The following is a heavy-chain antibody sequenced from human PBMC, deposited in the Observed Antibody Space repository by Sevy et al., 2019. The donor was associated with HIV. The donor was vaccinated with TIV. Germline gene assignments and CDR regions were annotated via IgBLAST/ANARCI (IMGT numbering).Heavy chain of an antibody. V-gene: IGHV3-33*01. J-gene: IGHJ4*02. CDR3: ASGPRFEYYFDY. CDR1: GFSFSSYG. CDR2: IWYDGTDK. Sequence: GGSLRVSCGASGFSFSSYGMHWVRQAPGKGLEWVAVIWYDGTDKYYADSVKGRFTISRDNSKNTLYLQMNSLRADDSAVYYCASGPRFEYYFDYWGQGTLVTVSS.